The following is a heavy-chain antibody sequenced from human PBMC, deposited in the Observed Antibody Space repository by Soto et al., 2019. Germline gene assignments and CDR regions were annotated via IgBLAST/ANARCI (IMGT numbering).Heavy chain of an antibody. CDR1: GGSISSDY. Sequence: QVQLQESGPGLVKPSETLSLTCTVSGGSISSDYWSWIRQPPGKGLEGIGFIYYSGSINYNPSFDSRVAIWVDTSKNHFSLHLTSVTATYTAVYYCARYWDGGSLGYWGQGTLVTVSS. D-gene: IGHD2-8*02. V-gene: IGHV4-59*08. CDR2: IYYSGSI. J-gene: IGHJ4*02. CDR3: ARYWDGGSLGY.